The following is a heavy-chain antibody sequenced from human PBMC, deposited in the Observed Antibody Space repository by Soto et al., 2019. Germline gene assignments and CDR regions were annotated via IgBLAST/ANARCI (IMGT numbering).Heavy chain of an antibody. D-gene: IGHD3-22*01. J-gene: IGHJ4*02. V-gene: IGHV3-11*01. CDR2: ISDSATTM. CDR3: ARDTAFTASGLVNT. CDR1: GFTFSDYY. Sequence: GGSMRLSCAASGFTFSDYYMSWIRQAPGEGLEWISRISDSATTMYYADSVKGRFTISRDNAGKSLFLHMNSLRVEDTAVYYCARDTAFTASGLVNTWGQGTLVNV.